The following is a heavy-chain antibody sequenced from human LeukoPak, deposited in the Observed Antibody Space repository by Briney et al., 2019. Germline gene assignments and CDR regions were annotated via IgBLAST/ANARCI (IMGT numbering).Heavy chain of an antibody. CDR1: GGSISRYY. D-gene: IGHD7-27*01. CDR2: IYYSGST. J-gene: IGHJ4*02. V-gene: IGHV4-59*01. Sequence: SETLSLTCTVSGGSISRYYWSWIRQPPGKGLEWIGYIYYSGSTNYNPSLKSRVTISVDTSKNQFSLKLSSVTAADTAVYYCARVTGEGYFDYWGQGTLVTVSS. CDR3: ARVTGEGYFDY.